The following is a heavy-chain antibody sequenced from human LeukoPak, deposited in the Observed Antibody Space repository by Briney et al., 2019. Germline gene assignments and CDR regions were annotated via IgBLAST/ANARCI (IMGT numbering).Heavy chain of an antibody. J-gene: IGHJ4*02. CDR1: GLTFSSYA. D-gene: IGHD5-18*01. CDR3: AKDIQLWLEGEGY. Sequence: PGGSLRLSCAASGLTFSSYAMSWVRQAPGKGLEWVSGISGSGGSTYYADSVKGRFTISRDNSKNTLYLQLNSLRVEDTAVYYCAKDIQLWLEGEGYWGQGTLVTVSS. CDR2: ISGSGGST. V-gene: IGHV3-23*01.